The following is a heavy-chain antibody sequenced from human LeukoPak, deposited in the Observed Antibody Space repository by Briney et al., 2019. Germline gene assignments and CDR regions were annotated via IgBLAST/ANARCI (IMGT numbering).Heavy chain of an antibody. Sequence: SETLSLTCAVYGGSFSGHYWTWIRQPPGKGLEWIGEINDSGSTNHNPSPKGRVTISVDTSKNQFSLKLSSVTAADTAVYYCVRGRQGHYWGQGTLVTVSS. CDR1: GGSFSGHY. J-gene: IGHJ4*02. V-gene: IGHV4-34*01. CDR3: VRGRQGHY. CDR2: INDSGST.